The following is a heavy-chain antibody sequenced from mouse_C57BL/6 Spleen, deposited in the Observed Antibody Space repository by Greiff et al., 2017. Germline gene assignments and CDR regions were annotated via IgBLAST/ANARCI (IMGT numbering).Heavy chain of an antibody. V-gene: IGHV5-6*02. CDR3: ARHYYGSSYDYAMDY. CDR1: GFTFSSYG. CDR2: ISSGGSYT. J-gene: IGHJ4*01. Sequence: DVKLVESGGDLVKPGGSLKLSCAASGFTFSSYGMSWVRQTPDKRLEWVATISSGGSYTYYPDIVKGRFTISRDNAKNTLYLQMSSLKSEDTAMYYCARHYYGSSYDYAMDYWGQGTSVTVSS. D-gene: IGHD1-1*01.